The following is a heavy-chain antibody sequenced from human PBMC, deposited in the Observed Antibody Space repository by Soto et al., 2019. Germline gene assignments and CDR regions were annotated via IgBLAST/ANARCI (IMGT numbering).Heavy chain of an antibody. J-gene: IGHJ3*02. CDR2: INAGNGNT. CDR1: GYTFTSYA. CDR3: ARDVTMIVVVGDAFDI. V-gene: IGHV1-3*01. Sequence: ASVKVSCKASGYTFTSYAIHWVRQVPGQRLEWMGWINAGNGNTKYSQKFQDRVTITRDTSASTAYMELSSLRSEDTAVYYCARDVTMIVVVGDAFDIWGQGTMVTVSS. D-gene: IGHD3-22*01.